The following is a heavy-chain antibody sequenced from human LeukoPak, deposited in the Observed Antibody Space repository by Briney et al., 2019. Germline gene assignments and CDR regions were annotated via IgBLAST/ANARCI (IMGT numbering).Heavy chain of an antibody. D-gene: IGHD3-10*01. CDR2: IRSKANSYTT. CDR1: GFSFSDHY. J-gene: IGHJ4*02. CDR3: ARGSHYFDY. Sequence: GGSLRLSCAASGFSFSDHYMDWVRQAPGKGLEWVGRIRSKANSYTTEYAASVKGRFTISRDDSKNSLYLQMNSLRDEDTAVYYCARGSHYFDYWGQGTLATVSS. V-gene: IGHV3-72*01.